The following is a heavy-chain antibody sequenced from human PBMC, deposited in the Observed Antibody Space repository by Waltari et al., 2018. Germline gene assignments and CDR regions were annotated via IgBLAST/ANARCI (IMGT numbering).Heavy chain of an antibody. CDR1: GFLVSSYS. J-gene: IGHJ4*02. D-gene: IGHD3-22*01. V-gene: IGHV3-48*01. CDR2: LGRSPGDM. CDR3: ARDAQFESSGYDYFFDH. Sequence: EVHLVDSGGDLIQPGGSLRLSCEASGFLVSSYSLNWVRQAPGRGVGWFEHLGRSPGDMRYALSVLCRFTISSDKAKNSVYLQMDNLRGEDTAVYFCARDAQFESSGYDYFFDHWGRGTLVTVSS.